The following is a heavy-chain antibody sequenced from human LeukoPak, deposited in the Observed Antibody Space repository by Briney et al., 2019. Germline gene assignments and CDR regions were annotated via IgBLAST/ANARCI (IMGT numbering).Heavy chain of an antibody. Sequence: SVKVSCKASGGTFSSPAITWVRQAPGQGLEWMGRIIPVLNITNYAQKFQGRVTITADTSTSTAYMELSSLRSEETAVYYCARDQGLTAPPPYGLDVWSQGTTVTVSS. V-gene: IGHV1-69*04. J-gene: IGHJ6*02. CDR1: GGTFSSPA. D-gene: IGHD5-18*01. CDR3: ARDQGLTAPPPYGLDV. CDR2: IIPVLNIT.